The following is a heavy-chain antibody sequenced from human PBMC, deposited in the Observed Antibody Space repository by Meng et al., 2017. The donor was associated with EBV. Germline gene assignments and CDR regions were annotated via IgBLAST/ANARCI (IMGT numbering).Heavy chain of an antibody. Sequence: QVHRRGSGPGLVKPSETLSRTCTVSGASVSGGTFHWSWIRQPPGKELQWIGYIYDGGTTIYNPSLKSRVTIFLDTSRNQFSLGLRSVTTADTAVYYCAKSSSSTPGVVDSWGQGTLVTVSS. V-gene: IGHV4-61*01. CDR2: IYDGGTT. CDR1: GASVSGGTFH. D-gene: IGHD2-2*01. J-gene: IGHJ4*02. CDR3: AKSSSSTPGVVDS.